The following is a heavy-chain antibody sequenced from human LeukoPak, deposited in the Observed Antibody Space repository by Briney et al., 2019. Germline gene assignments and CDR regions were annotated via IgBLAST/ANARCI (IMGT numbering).Heavy chain of an antibody. V-gene: IGHV3-30-3*01. CDR3: ARDEGRQQLALGYGMDV. D-gene: IGHD6-13*01. CDR1: GFTFSSYA. J-gene: IGHJ6*02. CDR2: ISYDGSNK. Sequence: GGSLRLSCAASGFTFSSYAMHWVRQAPGKGLEWVAVISYDGSNKYYADSVKGRFTISRDNSKNTLYLQMNSLRAEDTAVYYCARDEGRQQLALGYGMDVWGQGTTVTVSS.